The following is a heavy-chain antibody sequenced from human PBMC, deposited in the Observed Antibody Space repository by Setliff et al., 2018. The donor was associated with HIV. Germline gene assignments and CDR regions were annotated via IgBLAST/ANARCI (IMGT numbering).Heavy chain of an antibody. V-gene: IGHV1-46*01. CDR2: INPSGGST. D-gene: IGHD2-15*01. J-gene: IGHJ6*03. CDR1: GYTFTGYY. Sequence: ASVKVSCKASGYTFTGYYMHWVRQAPGQGLEWMGIINPSGGSTSYAQKFQGRVTMTSDASIRTAYMELSGLTSDDTATYYCARDLAYCSGGSCYRPLIYYFYYMDVWGKGTTVTVSS. CDR3: ARDLAYCSGGSCYRPLIYYFYYMDV.